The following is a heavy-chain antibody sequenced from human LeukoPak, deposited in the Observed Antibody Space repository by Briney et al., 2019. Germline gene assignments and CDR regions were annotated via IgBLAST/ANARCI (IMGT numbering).Heavy chain of an antibody. Sequence: GGSLRLSCAASGFTFSSYAMSWVRQAPGKGLEWGSAYSGSGGSTYYADSVKRRFTISRDNSKNTLYLQMNRRRAGDMAVYKEGIDLIVATEVFYYWGQGSLGTVSS. CDR2: YSGSGGST. CDR1: GFTFSSYA. V-gene: IGHV3-23*01. J-gene: IGHJ4*02. D-gene: IGHD3-22*01. CDR3: GIDLIVATEVFYY.